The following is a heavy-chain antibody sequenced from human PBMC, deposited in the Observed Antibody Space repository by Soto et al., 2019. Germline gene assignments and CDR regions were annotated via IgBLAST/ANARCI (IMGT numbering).Heavy chain of an antibody. Sequence: EVQLVESGGGLVQPGRSLRLSCAASGFTVSSNYMSWVRQAPGKGLEWVSVIYSGGSTYYADSVKGRFTISRDSSKNTLYLQMNSLRVDDTAVYSCARDPTNVSAWCQGTLVTVSS. J-gene: IGHJ1*01. CDR3: ARDPTNVSA. D-gene: IGHD6-25*01. CDR2: IYSGGST. CDR1: GFTVSSNY. V-gene: IGHV3-66*01.